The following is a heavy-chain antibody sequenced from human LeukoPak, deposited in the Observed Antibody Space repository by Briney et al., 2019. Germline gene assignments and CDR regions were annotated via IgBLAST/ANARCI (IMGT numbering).Heavy chain of an antibody. D-gene: IGHD3-3*01. V-gene: IGHV3-21*01. CDR3: AKDEEVTIFGVVSAYYYYYYGMDV. J-gene: IGHJ6*02. CDR2: ISSSSSCI. CDR1: GFTFSSYS. Sequence: GGSLRLSCAASGFTFSSYSMNWVRQAPGKGLEWVSSISSSSSCIYYADSVKGRFTISRDNAKNSLYLQMNSLRAEDTAVYYCAKDEEVTIFGVVSAYYYYYYGMDVWGQGTTVTVSS.